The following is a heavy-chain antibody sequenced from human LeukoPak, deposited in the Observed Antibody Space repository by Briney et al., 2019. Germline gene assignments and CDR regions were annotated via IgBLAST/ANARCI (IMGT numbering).Heavy chain of an antibody. CDR1: GYTFTGYY. V-gene: IGHV1-2*02. CDR3: ARFLGYCSAGSCYFDY. D-gene: IGHD2-15*01. Sequence: ASVKVSCKASGYTFTGYYVHWVRQAPGQGLEWMGWINPNNGGTKYAQKFQGRVTMTRDTSITTAYMELSSLRSDDTAVYYCARFLGYCSAGSCYFDYWGQGTLVTVSS. J-gene: IGHJ4*02. CDR2: INPNNGGT.